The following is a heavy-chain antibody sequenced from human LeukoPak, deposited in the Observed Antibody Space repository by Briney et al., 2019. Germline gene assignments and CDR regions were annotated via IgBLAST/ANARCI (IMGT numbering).Heavy chain of an antibody. CDR3: ARDCSSTSCSGPYFDY. Sequence: ASVKVSCKASGYTFTGYYIHWVRQAPGQGLEWMGWISAYNGNTNCAQKLQGRVTMTTDTSTSTAYMELRSLRSDDTAVYYCARDCSSTSCSGPYFDYWGQGTLVTVSS. V-gene: IGHV1-18*04. CDR2: ISAYNGNT. CDR1: GYTFTGYY. J-gene: IGHJ4*02. D-gene: IGHD2-2*01.